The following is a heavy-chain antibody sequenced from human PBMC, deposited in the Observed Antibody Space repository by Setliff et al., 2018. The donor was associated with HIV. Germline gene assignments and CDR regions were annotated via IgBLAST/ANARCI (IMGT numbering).Heavy chain of an antibody. CDR2: IYYSGST. CDR1: GGSISSSSYY. Sequence: SETLSLTCTVSGGSISSSSYYWGWIRQPPGKGLEWIGSIYYSGSTYYNPSLKSRVTISVDTSKNQFSLKLSSVTAADTAVYYCARLGTSGWYSYFDYWGQGILVTVSS. CDR3: ARLGTSGWYSYFDY. D-gene: IGHD6-19*01. V-gene: IGHV4-39*01. J-gene: IGHJ4*02.